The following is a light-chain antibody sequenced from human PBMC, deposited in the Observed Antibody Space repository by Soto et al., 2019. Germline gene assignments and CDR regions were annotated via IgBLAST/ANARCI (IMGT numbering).Light chain of an antibody. V-gene: IGKV3-15*01. CDR3: QQYDYWWT. J-gene: IGKJ1*01. CDR1: QSVSRH. Sequence: VMTQSPATLSVSPGERVTLSCRASQSVSRHLAWYQQKPGQAPRLLIYDASTRATGIPARFSGSGSGTEFTLTISSLQSEDFAVYYCQQYDYWWTFGQGTKVEV. CDR2: DAS.